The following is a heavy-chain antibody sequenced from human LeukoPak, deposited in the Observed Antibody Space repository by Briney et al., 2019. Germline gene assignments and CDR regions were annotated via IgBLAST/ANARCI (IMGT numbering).Heavy chain of an antibody. CDR2: ISYDGSNK. V-gene: IGHV3-30*18. J-gene: IGHJ4*02. Sequence: PGRSLRLSCAASGFSFSNYGLHWVRQAPGKGLEWVAVISYDGSNKYYADSVKGRFTISRDNSKNTLYLQMNSLRAEDTAVYYCAKDQGYVLLYWGQGTLVTVSS. CDR3: AKDQGYVLLY. D-gene: IGHD1-1*01. CDR1: GFSFSNYG.